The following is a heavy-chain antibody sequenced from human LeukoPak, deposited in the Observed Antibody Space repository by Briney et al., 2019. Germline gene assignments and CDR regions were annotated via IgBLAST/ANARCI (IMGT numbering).Heavy chain of an antibody. D-gene: IGHD3-10*01. CDR1: GFTFSTYA. J-gene: IGHJ4*02. CDR2: ISGSVSST. CDR3: ARLSAVRLHSAGE. V-gene: IGHV3-23*01. Sequence: GGSLRLSCAASGFTFSTYAMSWVRQAPGRGLEWVSTISGSVSSTYYADSVKGRFTVSRDNSKSTLFLQMKSLRAEDTAVYYCARLSAVRLHSAGEWGQGTQVTVSS.